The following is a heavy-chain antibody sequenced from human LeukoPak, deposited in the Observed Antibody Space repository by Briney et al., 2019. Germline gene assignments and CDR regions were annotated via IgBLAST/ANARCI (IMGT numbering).Heavy chain of an antibody. CDR3: ARLEWGGLDY. CDR2: ISSNGGST. V-gene: IGHV3-64*01. CDR1: GFTFSSYA. D-gene: IGHD3-3*01. Sequence: PGGSLRLSCAASGFTFSSYAMHWVRQAPGKGLEYVSAISSNGGSTYYANSVKGRFTISRDNSKNTLYLQLGSLRAEDMAVYYCARLEWGGLDYWGQGTLVTVSS. J-gene: IGHJ4*02.